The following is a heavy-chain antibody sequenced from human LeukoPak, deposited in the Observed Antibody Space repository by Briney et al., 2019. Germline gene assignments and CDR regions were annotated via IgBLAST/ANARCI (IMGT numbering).Heavy chain of an antibody. V-gene: IGHV3-23*01. D-gene: IGHD3-10*01. CDR3: VKGGAGSL. J-gene: IGHJ4*02. Sequence: GGSLRLSCAASGFTFSTYAMSWVRQAPGKGLEWVSAISTSGGSTYYADSVKGRFTVSRDNSKNTLYLQMNSLRAEDTATYYCVKGGAGSLWGQGTLVTVSS. CDR1: GFTFSTYA. CDR2: ISTSGGST.